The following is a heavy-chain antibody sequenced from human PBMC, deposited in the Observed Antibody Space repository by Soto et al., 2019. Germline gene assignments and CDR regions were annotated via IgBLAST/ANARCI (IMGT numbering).Heavy chain of an antibody. CDR3: ARQESKVGARGGMDV. D-gene: IGHD1-26*01. Sequence: GESLKISCKGSGYSFTSYWIGWVRQMPGKGLEWMGIIYPGDSDTRYSPSFQGQVTISADKSISTAYLQWSSLKASDTAMYYWARQESKVGARGGMDVWGQGTTVTSP. CDR2: IYPGDSDT. CDR1: GYSFTSYW. J-gene: IGHJ6*02. V-gene: IGHV5-51*01.